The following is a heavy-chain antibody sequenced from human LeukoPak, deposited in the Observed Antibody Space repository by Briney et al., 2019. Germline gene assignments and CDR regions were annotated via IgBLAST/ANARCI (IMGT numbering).Heavy chain of an antibody. CDR2: IHPGGSDT. CDR3: ARSPLYCSGGSCGWFDP. D-gene: IGHD2-15*01. V-gene: IGHV5-51*01. J-gene: IGHJ5*02. Sequence: GESLKISFKCSGYIFTSYWMGWERQIPGKGPEWIGIIHPGGSDTSYSPSFQGQVTISADKSISTAYLQWSSLKASDTAMCYCARSPLYCSGGSCGWFDPWGQGTLVTVSS. CDR1: GYIFTSYW.